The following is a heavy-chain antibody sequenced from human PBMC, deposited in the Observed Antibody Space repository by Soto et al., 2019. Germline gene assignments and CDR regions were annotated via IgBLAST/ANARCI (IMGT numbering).Heavy chain of an antibody. Sequence: PSETLSLTCTVSGGSISSYYWSWIRQPPGKGLEWIGYIYYSGSTNYNPSLKSRVTISVDTSKNQFSLKLSSVTAADTAVYYCARLGGQQWLVSTYFDYWGQGALVTVSS. V-gene: IGHV4-59*12. J-gene: IGHJ4*02. D-gene: IGHD6-19*01. CDR1: GGSISSYY. CDR2: IYYSGST. CDR3: ARLGGQQWLVSTYFDY.